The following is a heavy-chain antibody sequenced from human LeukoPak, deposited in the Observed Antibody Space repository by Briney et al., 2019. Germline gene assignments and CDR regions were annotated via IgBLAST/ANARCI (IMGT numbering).Heavy chain of an antibody. D-gene: IGHD3-9*01. Sequence: GASVKVSCKASGYTFTSYAMHWVRQAPGQGLEWMGWINAGNGNTKYSQKFQGRVTITRDTSASTAYMELSSLRSEDTAVYYCARSYDILTGYDAFDIWGQGTMVTVSS. CDR1: GYTFTSYA. CDR2: INAGNGNT. V-gene: IGHV1-3*01. CDR3: ARSYDILTGYDAFDI. J-gene: IGHJ3*02.